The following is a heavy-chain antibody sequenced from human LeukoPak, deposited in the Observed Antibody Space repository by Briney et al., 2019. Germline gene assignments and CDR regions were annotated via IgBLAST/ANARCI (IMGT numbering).Heavy chain of an antibody. D-gene: IGHD1-26*01. V-gene: IGHV4-39*01. Sequence: PSETLSLTCTVSGGSITISSYYWGWIRQPPGKGLEWIGSIYYSGNIYYNPSLKSRVTISVDTSKHQFSLNLSSVTAADTAIYFCARGLLYSGSFARNWFDSWGQGTLVTVSS. CDR2: IYYSGNI. J-gene: IGHJ5*01. CDR3: ARGLLYSGSFARNWFDS. CDR1: GGSITISSYY.